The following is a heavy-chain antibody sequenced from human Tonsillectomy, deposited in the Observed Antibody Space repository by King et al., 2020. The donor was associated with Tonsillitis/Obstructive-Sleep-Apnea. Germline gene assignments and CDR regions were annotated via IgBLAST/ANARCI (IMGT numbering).Heavy chain of an antibody. V-gene: IGHV3-74*01. J-gene: IGHJ3*02. CDR2: INGDGRTR. D-gene: IGHD5-12*01. CDR1: EFTFSIYG. CDR3: ARAATGIGDAFDI. Sequence: VQLVESGGGLVQPGGSLRLSCAASEFTFSIYGMHWVRQAPGKGLVWGSRINGDGRTRNYADSVKGRFAISRDNAKNTLYLQMNSLRAEDTAVYYCARAATGIGDAFDIWGQGTMTTVSS.